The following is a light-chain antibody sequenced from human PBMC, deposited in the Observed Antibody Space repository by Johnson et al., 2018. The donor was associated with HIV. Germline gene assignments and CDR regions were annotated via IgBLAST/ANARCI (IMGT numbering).Light chain of an antibody. J-gene: IGLJ1*01. Sequence: QSVLTQPPSVSAAPGQRVNISCSGSSSNVGSSFVSWYRQVPGTAPKLLIYDNNKRPSGIPSRFSGSKSGPSATLGITGLQTGDEADYYCGTWDSSLTSYVFGAGTKVTVL. CDR1: SSNVGSSF. CDR3: GTWDSSLTSYV. CDR2: DNN. V-gene: IGLV1-51*01.